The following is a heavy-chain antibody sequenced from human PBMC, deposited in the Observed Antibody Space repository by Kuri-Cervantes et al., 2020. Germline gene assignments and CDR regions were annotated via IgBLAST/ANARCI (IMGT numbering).Heavy chain of an antibody. V-gene: IGHV1-3*01. Sequence: ASVKVSCKASGYTFTSYAMHWVRQAPGQRLEWMGWINAGNGNTKYSQKFQGRVTITRDTSASTAYMELSSLRSEDTAVYYCARGGIAVAWYAYYYYGMDVWGQGTTVTVSS. CDR1: GYTFTSYA. D-gene: IGHD6-19*01. CDR3: ARGGIAVAWYAYYYYGMDV. J-gene: IGHJ6*02. CDR2: INAGNGNT.